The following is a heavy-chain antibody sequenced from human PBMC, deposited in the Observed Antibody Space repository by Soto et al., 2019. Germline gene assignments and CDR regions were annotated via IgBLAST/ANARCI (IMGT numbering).Heavy chain of an antibody. CDR1: GYTFISFY. D-gene: IGHD3-10*01. CDR2: VNANGGST. J-gene: IGHJ4*02. V-gene: IGHV1-46*01. Sequence: ASVKVSCKASGYTFISFYMHWVRQAPGQGLEWMGVVNANGGSTNYAQKFQGRVTMTRDTSTSTVYMEVNSLRSEDTAVYYCARPITTVRGAPFGYWGQGTLVTVSS. CDR3: ARPITTVRGAPFGY.